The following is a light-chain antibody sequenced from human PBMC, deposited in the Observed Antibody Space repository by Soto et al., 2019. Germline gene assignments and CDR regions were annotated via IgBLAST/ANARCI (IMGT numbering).Light chain of an antibody. J-gene: IGLJ1*01. CDR2: VVS. V-gene: IGLV2-8*01. CDR3: SSYAGSNNFV. CDR1: SSDVGGYNY. Sequence: QSALTQPPSPSGSPGHSVTISCTGTSSDVGGYNYVSCYQHHPGKAPKLMIYVVSKRPSGVPDRFSGSKSGTTASLTVTGVPAEDEADYYCSSYAGSNNFVLGTGTKVTVL.